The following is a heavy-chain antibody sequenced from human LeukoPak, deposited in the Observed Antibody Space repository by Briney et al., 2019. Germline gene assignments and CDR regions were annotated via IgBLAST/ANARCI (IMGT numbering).Heavy chain of an antibody. J-gene: IGHJ5*02. CDR3: ARDGRWELLNWFDP. CDR1: GYTFTTNG. CDR2: ISAYNGNT. V-gene: IGHV1-18*01. D-gene: IGHD1-26*01. Sequence: ASVKVSCKASGYTFTTNGISWVRQAPGQGLEWMGWISAYNGNTNYAQKLQGRVTMTTDTSTSTAYMELRSLRSDDTAVYYCARDGRWELLNWFDPWGQGTLVTVSS.